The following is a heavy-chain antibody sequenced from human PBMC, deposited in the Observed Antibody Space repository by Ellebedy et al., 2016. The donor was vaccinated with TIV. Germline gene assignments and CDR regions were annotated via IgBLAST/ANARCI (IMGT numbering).Heavy chain of an antibody. V-gene: IGHV3-48*01. CDR1: GFTFGDYS. D-gene: IGHD6-19*01. Sequence: GESLKISCVASGFTFGDYSMNWVRQAPAKGLEWVSYISSSSSTMYYADSVKGRFTISRDNAKNSLYLQMNSLRAEDTAVYYCARPLYSSDWYDSGYWGQGTLVTVSS. J-gene: IGHJ4*02. CDR2: ISSSSSTM. CDR3: ARPLYSSDWYDSGY.